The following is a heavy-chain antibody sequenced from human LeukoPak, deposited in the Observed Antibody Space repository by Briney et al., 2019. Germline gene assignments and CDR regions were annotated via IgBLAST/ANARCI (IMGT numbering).Heavy chain of an antibody. Sequence: ASVKVSCKASGYTFTGYYMHWVRQAPGQGLERMGWINPNSGGTNYQGRVTMTRDTSISTAYMELSRLRSDDTAVYYCARERTAARNWFDPWGQGTLVTVSS. CDR3: ARERTAARNWFDP. CDR1: GYTFTGYY. J-gene: IGHJ5*02. D-gene: IGHD6-6*01. V-gene: IGHV1-2*02. CDR2: INPNSGGT.